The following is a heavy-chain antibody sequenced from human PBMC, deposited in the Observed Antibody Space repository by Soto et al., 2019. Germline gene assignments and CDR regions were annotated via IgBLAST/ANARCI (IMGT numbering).Heavy chain of an antibody. CDR3: ASDLGDGYNPSHFDY. CDR2: ISYDGSNK. CDR1: GFTFSSYA. V-gene: IGHV3-30-3*01. J-gene: IGHJ4*02. Sequence: GGSLRLSCAASGFTFSSYAMRWVRQAPGKGLEWVAVISYDGSNKYYADSVKGRFTISRDNSKNTLYLQMNSLRAEDTAVYYCASDLGDGYNPSHFDYLGQGTLVTVSS. D-gene: IGHD5-12*01.